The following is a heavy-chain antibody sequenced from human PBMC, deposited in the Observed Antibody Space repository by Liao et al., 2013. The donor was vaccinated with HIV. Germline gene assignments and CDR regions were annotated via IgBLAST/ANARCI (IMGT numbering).Heavy chain of an antibody. J-gene: IGHJ5*02. V-gene: IGHV4-61*02. CDR1: RGSLSSGDYY. D-gene: IGHD3-10*01. CDR3: ARGSLWFGELRGRDWFDP. CDR2: IYGSGST. Sequence: QVQLQESGPGLVRPSQTLSLTCTVSRGSLSSGDYYWSWIWQPTGKGLEWIGRIYGSGSTNYNPSLKSRVTISVDTSKNQFSLKLSSVTAADTAVYYCARGSLWFGELRGRDWFDPWGQGTLVTVSS.